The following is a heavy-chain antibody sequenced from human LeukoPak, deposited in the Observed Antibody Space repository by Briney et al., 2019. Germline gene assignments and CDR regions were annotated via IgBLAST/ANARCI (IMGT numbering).Heavy chain of an antibody. J-gene: IGHJ4*02. Sequence: SQTLSLTCTVSGASISTYYWSWIRQPPGKGLEWIGYIYYIGFTSYTNYNPSLKSRVTMSVDTSKNQFSLKLSSLTAADTAVYYCARGARSFDCWGQGTLVTVSS. CDR2: IYYIGFTSYT. V-gene: IGHV4-59*08. CDR3: ARGARSFDC. CDR1: GASISTYY.